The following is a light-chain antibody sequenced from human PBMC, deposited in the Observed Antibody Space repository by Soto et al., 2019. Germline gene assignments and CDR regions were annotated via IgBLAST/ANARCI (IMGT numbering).Light chain of an antibody. CDR2: QAS. J-gene: IGKJ1*01. CDR1: QSISSW. CDR3: QQYNSLWT. Sequence: DIQMTQSPSTLSASVGDRVTITCRASQSISSWLAWYQQKPGKAPKLLIYQASRLESGVPSRFSGSESGTEFTLTISSLQPDDFATYYCQQYNSLWTFGQGTKVAI. V-gene: IGKV1-5*03.